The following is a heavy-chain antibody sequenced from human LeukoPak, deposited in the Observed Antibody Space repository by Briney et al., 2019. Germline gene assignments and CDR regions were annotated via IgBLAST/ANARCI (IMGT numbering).Heavy chain of an antibody. D-gene: IGHD2-2*01. Sequence: PSETLSLTCTVSGYSITSAYYWGWIRQPPGKGREWIGSFFLKGSTYYNPSLKSRVTIPVDTSKNQFSLTLSSVTAADTAVYYCARVARCTSCFDVDYWGQGTLVTVSS. CDR3: ARVARCTSCFDVDY. CDR2: FFLKGST. J-gene: IGHJ4*02. V-gene: IGHV4-38-2*02. CDR1: GYSITSAYY.